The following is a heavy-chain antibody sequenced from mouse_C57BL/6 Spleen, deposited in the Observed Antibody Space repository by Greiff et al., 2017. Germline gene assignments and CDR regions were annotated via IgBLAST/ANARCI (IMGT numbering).Heavy chain of an antibody. J-gene: IGHJ2*01. V-gene: IGHV1-69*01. CDR3: ARGYYGSSSDY. D-gene: IGHD1-1*01. Sequence: QVQLQQPGAELVMPGASVKLSCKASGYTFTSYWMHWVKQRPGQGLEWIGEIDPSDSYTNYNQKFKGKSTLTVDKSSSTAYMQLSSLTSEDSAVYYCARGYYGSSSDYWGQGTTRTVSS. CDR2: IDPSDSYT. CDR1: GYTFTSYW.